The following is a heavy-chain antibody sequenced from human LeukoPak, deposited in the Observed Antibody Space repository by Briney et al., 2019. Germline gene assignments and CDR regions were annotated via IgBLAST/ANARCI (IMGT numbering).Heavy chain of an antibody. CDR1: GFTCSSYS. Sequence: GGSLRLSCAASGFTCSSYSMNWVRQAPGKGLEGVSYISSSGSTIYYADSVKGRFTISRDNAKNSLYLQMNSLRAEDTAVYYCAELGITMIGGVWGKGTTVTISS. V-gene: IGHV3-48*04. J-gene: IGHJ6*04. D-gene: IGHD3-10*02. CDR2: ISSSGSTI. CDR3: AELGITMIGGV.